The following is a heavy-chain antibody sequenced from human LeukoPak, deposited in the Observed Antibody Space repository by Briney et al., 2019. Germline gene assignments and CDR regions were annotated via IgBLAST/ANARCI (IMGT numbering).Heavy chain of an antibody. Sequence: GGSLRLSCAASGFTFDDHGMSWVRQAPGKGLVWVSAIGTAGDTYYPGSVKGRFTISRENAKNSLYLQMNSLRAGDTAVYYCARAGRAAAGTPFDYWGQGTLVTVPS. D-gene: IGHD6-13*01. CDR2: IGTAGDT. CDR1: GFTFDDHG. V-gene: IGHV3-13*01. J-gene: IGHJ4*02. CDR3: ARAGRAAAGTPFDY.